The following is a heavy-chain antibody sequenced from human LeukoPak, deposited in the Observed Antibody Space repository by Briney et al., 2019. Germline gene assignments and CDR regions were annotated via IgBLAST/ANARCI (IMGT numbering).Heavy chain of an antibody. CDR3: ARGYCSSISCYVDY. Sequence: AGRSLRLSCAASGFTFSNYAIHWVRQAPGKGLEWVAVISYDGSNKYYADSVKGRFTISRDISKNTLYLQMNSLRAEDTAVYYCARGYCSSISCYVDYWGQGTLVTVSS. CDR1: GFTFSNYA. J-gene: IGHJ4*02. D-gene: IGHD2-2*01. CDR2: ISYDGSNK. V-gene: IGHV3-30*04.